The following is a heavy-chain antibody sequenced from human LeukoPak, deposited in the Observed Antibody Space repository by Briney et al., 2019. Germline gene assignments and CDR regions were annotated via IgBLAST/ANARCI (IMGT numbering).Heavy chain of an antibody. Sequence: GESLKISCKGSGYSFTSYWIGWVRQMPGKGLEWMGIIYPGDSDTRYSPSFQGQVTISADKSISTAYLQWSSLKASDTAMYYCARHPRLWYYDSWSGYYYFDYWGQGTLVTVSS. D-gene: IGHD3-3*01. CDR2: IYPGDSDT. CDR3: ARHPRLWYYDSWSGYYYFDY. J-gene: IGHJ4*02. V-gene: IGHV5-51*01. CDR1: GYSFTSYW.